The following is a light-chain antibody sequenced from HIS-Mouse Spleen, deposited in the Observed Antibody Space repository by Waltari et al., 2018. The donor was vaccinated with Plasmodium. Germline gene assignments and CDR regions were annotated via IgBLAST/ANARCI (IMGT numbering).Light chain of an antibody. J-gene: IGKJ2*01. CDR3: QQYGSSPYT. CDR1: QSVSSSY. V-gene: IGKV3-20*01. Sequence: EIVLTKSPGTLSLSPGERAPLSCRASQSVSSSYLAWYQQKPGQAPRLLIYGASSRATGIPDRFSGSGSGTDFTLTISRLEPEDFAVYYCQQYGSSPYTFGQGTKLEIK. CDR2: GAS.